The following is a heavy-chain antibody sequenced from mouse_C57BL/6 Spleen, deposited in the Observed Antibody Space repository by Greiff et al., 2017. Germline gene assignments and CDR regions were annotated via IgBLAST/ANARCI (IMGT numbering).Heavy chain of an antibody. CDR2: IYPGSGST. D-gene: IGHD2-2*01. Sequence: QVQLQQPGAELVKPGASVKMSCKASGYTFTSYWITWVKQRPGQGLECIGDIYPGSGSTNYTEKFQSKATLTVDTSSSTAYMQLSSLTSEDSSVYYCARIGYDVDYWGQGTTRTVSS. V-gene: IGHV1-55*01. J-gene: IGHJ2*01. CDR3: ARIGYDVDY. CDR1: GYTFTSYW.